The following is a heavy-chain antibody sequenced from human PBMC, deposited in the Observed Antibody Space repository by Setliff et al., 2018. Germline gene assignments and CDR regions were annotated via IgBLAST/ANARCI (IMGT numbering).Heavy chain of an antibody. D-gene: IGHD6-19*01. CDR2: VYNSGST. V-gene: IGHV4-61*02. Sequence: SETLSLTCTVSGGSISSGSYYWSWIRQPAGKGLEWIGRVYNSGSTNYNPSLKSRVTISLDTSKNQFSLKLNSVTAADTAVYYCARERIAVAGRSNWFDPWGQGTGHRLL. CDR1: GGSISSGSYY. CDR3: ARERIAVAGRSNWFDP. J-gene: IGHJ5*02.